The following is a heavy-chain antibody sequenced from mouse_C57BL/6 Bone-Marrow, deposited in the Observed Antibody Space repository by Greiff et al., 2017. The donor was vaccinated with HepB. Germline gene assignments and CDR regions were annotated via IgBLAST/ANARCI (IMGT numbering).Heavy chain of an antibody. D-gene: IGHD2-2*01. V-gene: IGHV1-55*01. J-gene: IGHJ2*01. CDR3: ARGRIYYGSLYYFDY. CDR1: GYTFTSYW. CDR2: IYPGSGST. Sequence: QVQLQQPGAELVKPGASVKMSCKASGYTFTSYWITWVKQRPGQGLEWIGDIYPGSGSTNYNEKFKSKATLTVDTSSSTAYMQLSSLTSEDSAVYYWARGRIYYGSLYYFDYWGQGTTLTVSS.